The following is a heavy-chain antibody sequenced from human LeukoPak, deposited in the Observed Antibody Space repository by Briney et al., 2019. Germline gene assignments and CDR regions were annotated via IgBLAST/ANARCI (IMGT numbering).Heavy chain of an antibody. CDR1: GGTFSSYA. D-gene: IGHD6-13*01. CDR3: ARPRRIAAAGTGLYDY. V-gene: IGHV1-69*13. CDR2: IIPIFGTA. Sequence: ASVKVSCKASGGTFSSYAISWVRQAPGQGLEWMGGIIPIFGTANYAQKFQGRVTITADESTSTAYMELSSLRSEDTAVYYCARPRRIAAAGTGLYDYWGQGTLVTVSS. J-gene: IGHJ4*02.